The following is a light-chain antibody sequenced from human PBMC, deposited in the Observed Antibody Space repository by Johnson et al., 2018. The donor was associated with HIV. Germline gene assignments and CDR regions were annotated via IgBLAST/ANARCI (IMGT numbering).Light chain of an antibody. Sequence: QAVLTQPPSVSAAPGQKVTLSYSGSSSNIGNNYVSWFQQLPLRAPKLLIYDKNKRPSGIPDRFSGSKSATSYTLGITGLQTRDEADYYCGTWYISLNAYVFGTGTKVTGL. CDR3: GTWYISLNAYV. J-gene: IGLJ1*01. V-gene: IGLV1-51*01. CDR2: DKN. CDR1: SSNIGNNY.